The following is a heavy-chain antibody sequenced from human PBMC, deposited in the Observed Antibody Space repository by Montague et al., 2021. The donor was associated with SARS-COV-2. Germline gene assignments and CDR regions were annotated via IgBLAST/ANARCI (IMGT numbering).Heavy chain of an antibody. CDR1: GGSLSGSY. J-gene: IGHJ6*03. Sequence: SETLSLPCAVYGGSLSGSYWSWIRQPPGKGLELIGEINHSGVTNYNPSLKSRVTISMDTSKNQFSLNVNSVSAADTAVYYCARALFSRRGVYITTYYYSYYMDAWGTGTTVTVSS. V-gene: IGHV4-34*01. CDR2: INHSGVT. D-gene: IGHD3-10*01. CDR3: ARALFSRRGVYITTYYYSYYMDA.